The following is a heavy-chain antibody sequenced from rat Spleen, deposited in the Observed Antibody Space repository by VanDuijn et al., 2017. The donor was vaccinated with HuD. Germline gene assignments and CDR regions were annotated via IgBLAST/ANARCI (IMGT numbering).Heavy chain of an antibody. CDR1: GFTFNNYW. V-gene: IGHV5-31*01. CDR3: TRDVAAY. CDR2: ITNTGGST. J-gene: IGHJ3*01. Sequence: EVQLVESGGGLVQPGRSLKLSCVATGFTFNNYWMTWIRQAPGKGLEWVASITNTGGSTYYLDSVKGRFTISRDIAKRTLYLQMNSLRSEDTATYYCTRDVAAYWGQGTLVTVSS.